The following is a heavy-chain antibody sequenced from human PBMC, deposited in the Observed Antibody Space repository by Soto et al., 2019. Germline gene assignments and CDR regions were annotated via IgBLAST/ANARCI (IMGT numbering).Heavy chain of an antibody. CDR3: ARHTPLSITMVRGVPYYFDS. CDR2: IYYSGST. Sequence: SETLSLTCTVSGGSISSYYWSWIRQPQGKGLEWIGYIYYSGSTNYNPSLKSRVTISLYTSKNQFSLKLSSVTAADTAVYYCARHTPLSITMVRGVPYYFDSWGQGTLVTVSS. D-gene: IGHD3-10*01. CDR1: GGSISSYY. V-gene: IGHV4-59*08. J-gene: IGHJ4*02.